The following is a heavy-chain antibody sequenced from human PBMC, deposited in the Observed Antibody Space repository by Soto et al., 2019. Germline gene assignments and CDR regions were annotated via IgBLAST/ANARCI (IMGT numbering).Heavy chain of an antibody. V-gene: IGHV3-23*01. D-gene: IGHD1-26*01. CDR1: GFTFATYA. Sequence: GGSLRLSCAASGFTFATYALSWVRQAPGKGLEWVATTRGEGGNTYYADSVEGRFTISRDNSKSTLFLQMNSLRAEDAALYYCVQGLGSSSGRFESWGQGTPVTVSS. J-gene: IGHJ4*02. CDR3: VQGLGSSSGRFES. CDR2: TRGEGGNT.